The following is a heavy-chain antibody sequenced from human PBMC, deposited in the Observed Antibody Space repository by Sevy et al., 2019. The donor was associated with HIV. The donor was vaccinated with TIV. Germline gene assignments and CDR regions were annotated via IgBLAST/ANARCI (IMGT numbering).Heavy chain of an antibody. D-gene: IGHD1-26*01. Sequence: GGSLRLSCAASGFSFSSSSMNWLRQAPGKGLEWLAYITRDGKTKYYADFVKGRFTIARDNAQNSLFLQLNSLRDDDTAVYYCVRDYSGSYYRFDLWGHGTLVTVSS. CDR2: ITRDGKTK. V-gene: IGHV3-48*02. CDR3: VRDYSGSYYRFDL. CDR1: GFSFSSSS. J-gene: IGHJ4*01.